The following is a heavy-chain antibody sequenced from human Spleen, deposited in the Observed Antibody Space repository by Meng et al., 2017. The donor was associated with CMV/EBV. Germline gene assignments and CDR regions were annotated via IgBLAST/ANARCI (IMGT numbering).Heavy chain of an antibody. D-gene: IGHD2-2*02. CDR3: ARIPTDYYYGMDV. V-gene: IGHV4-39*07. Sequence: GSLRLSCTVSGGSISSSSYYWGWIRQPPGKGLEWIGSIYYSGSTYYNPSLKSRVTISVDTSKNQFSLKLSSVTAADTAVYYCARIPTDYYYGMDVWGQGTTVTVS. CDR1: GGSISSSSYY. CDR2: IYYSGST. J-gene: IGHJ6*02.